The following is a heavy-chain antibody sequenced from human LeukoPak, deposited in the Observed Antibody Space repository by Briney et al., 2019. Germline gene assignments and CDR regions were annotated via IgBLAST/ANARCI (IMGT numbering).Heavy chain of an antibody. CDR2: IYYSGST. D-gene: IGHD3-10*01. CDR3: VAYGVDAFDI. V-gene: IGHV4-61*01. Sequence: TPSETLSLTFTLSCGSVRSGSYYWSWIRLPPRKGLEWIGYIYYSGSTNYNPSLKSRVTISVDTSKNQFSLKLSSVTAADTAVYYCVAYGVDAFDIWGQGTMVTVSS. J-gene: IGHJ3*02. CDR1: CGSVRSGSYY.